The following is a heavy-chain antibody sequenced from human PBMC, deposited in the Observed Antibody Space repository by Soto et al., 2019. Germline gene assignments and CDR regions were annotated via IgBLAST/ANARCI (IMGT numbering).Heavy chain of an antibody. J-gene: IGHJ4*02. CDR3: ARGLGLGDC. Sequence: QVQPVQSGAEVKKPGASVKVSCKAAGYTFSSYYIHWVRQAPGQGLEWIGIINPNGGSTNYSHNFKGRRTVTRDTSTATVYMDLSALTSDDTAMYYCARGLGLGDCWGQGTLVTVSS. CDR2: INPNGGST. CDR1: GYTFSSYY. D-gene: IGHD3-9*01. V-gene: IGHV1-46*01.